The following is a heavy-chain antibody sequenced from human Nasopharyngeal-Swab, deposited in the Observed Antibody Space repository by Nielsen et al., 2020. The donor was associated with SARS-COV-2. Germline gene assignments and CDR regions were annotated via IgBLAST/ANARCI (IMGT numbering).Heavy chain of an antibody. CDR1: GFTFSSYG. D-gene: IGHD4-17*01. J-gene: IGHJ5*02. CDR3: ATDTCCINYYGETGWFPP. CDR2: IWYDGSNK. Sequence: SLMIYCEASGFTFSSYGMHWVLEAPGKGLECVAVIWYDGSNKYYADSVKRRFTISRDNSKNTLYLPMNSLRAEGTAVCYCATDTCCINYYGETGWFPPWGQGTLVTVSS. V-gene: IGHV3-33*01.